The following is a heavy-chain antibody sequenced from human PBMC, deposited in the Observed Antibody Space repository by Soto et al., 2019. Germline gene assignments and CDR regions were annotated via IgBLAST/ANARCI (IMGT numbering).Heavy chain of an antibody. V-gene: IGHV1-69*01. D-gene: IGHD1-26*01. CDR3: ARCGSYDKPKEFDY. CDR2: IIPIFGTA. Sequence: QVQLVQSGAEVKKPGSSVKVSCKASGGTYSSYAISWVRQAPVQGRECVGGIIPIFGTANYEQKFQGRVTIPADESTSTAYMELSSLRSEDTAVYYCARCGSYDKPKEFDYWGQGTLVTVSS. J-gene: IGHJ4*02. CDR1: GGTYSSYA.